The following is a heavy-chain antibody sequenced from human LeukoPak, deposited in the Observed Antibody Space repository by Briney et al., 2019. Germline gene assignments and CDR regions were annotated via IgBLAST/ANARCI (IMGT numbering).Heavy chain of an antibody. CDR1: GSTVGNNY. CDR2: IYCGDSA. V-gene: IGHV3-66*01. Sequence: GGSLRLSCAASGSTVGNNYMSWVRQAPGKGLDWVSVIYCGDSADYADSVKGRFTISRDNSKNTLFLQMNSLRAEDTAVYYCARVYSSSYRHFDYWGQGTLVTVSS. D-gene: IGHD6-6*01. J-gene: IGHJ4*02. CDR3: ARVYSSSYRHFDY.